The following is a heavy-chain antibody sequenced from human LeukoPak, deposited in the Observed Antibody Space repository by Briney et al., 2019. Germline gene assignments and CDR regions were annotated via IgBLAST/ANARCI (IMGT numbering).Heavy chain of an antibody. Sequence: SETLSLTCSVSGGSIGRDCWSWFRQPPGKGLEWIGYISYTGGTKYNPSLKSRVTISVDTSQNQFSLKLTSVTAADTAVYYCARSFDVLTGYVDFWGQGTLVTVSS. CDR2: ISYTGGT. CDR1: GGSIGRDC. J-gene: IGHJ4*02. V-gene: IGHV4-59*01. CDR3: ARSFDVLTGYVDF. D-gene: IGHD3-9*01.